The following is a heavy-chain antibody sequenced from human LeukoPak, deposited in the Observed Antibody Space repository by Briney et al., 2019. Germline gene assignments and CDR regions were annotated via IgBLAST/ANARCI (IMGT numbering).Heavy chain of an antibody. V-gene: IGHV4-34*01. Sequence: SETLSLTCAVYGGSFSGYYWSWIRQPPGKGLEWIGEINHSGSTNNNPSLKSRVTMSADTSQNQFSLTLSSLTAADTAVYYCARDREYVVGSPVGDFFDYWGQGILVTVSS. CDR1: GGSFSGYY. J-gene: IGHJ4*02. D-gene: IGHD1-26*01. CDR3: ARDREYVVGSPVGDFFDY. CDR2: INHSGST.